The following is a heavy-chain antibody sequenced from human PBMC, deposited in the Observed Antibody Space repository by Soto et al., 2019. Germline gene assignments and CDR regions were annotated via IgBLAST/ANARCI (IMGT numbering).Heavy chain of an antibody. CDR1: GYTFSNYG. J-gene: IGHJ6*02. CDR2: ISGYNGNT. CDR3: SRFIMVGGGCDPNYYHGMDV. D-gene: IGHD3-10*01. Sequence: QVQLVQSGAEVKKPGASVTVSCKTSGYTFSNYGINWVRQAPGQGLEWMGWISGYNGNTNYAQTVQGRVTMTTDTTTGTVDMKLRSLKSDDTAIYYCSRFIMVGGGCDPNYYHGMDVWGQGTTVTVS. V-gene: IGHV1-18*01.